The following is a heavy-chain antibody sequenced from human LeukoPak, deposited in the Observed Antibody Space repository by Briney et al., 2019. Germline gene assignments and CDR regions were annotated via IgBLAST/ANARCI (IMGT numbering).Heavy chain of an antibody. Sequence: ASVKVSCKASGYTFTSYGISWVRQAPGQGLERMGWISAYNGNTNYAQKLQGRVTMTTDTSTSTAYMELRSLRSDDTAVYYCADQSTSFGGMDVWGQGTTVTVSS. CDR2: ISAYNGNT. V-gene: IGHV1-18*01. J-gene: IGHJ6*02. CDR3: ADQSTSFGGMDV. D-gene: IGHD2-2*01. CDR1: GYTFTSYG.